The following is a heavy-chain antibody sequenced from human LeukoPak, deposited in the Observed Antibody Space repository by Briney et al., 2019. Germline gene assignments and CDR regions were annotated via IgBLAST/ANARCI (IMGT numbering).Heavy chain of an antibody. CDR2: IYYSGST. CDR1: GGSISSYY. J-gene: IGHJ5*02. V-gene: IGHV4-59*01. CDR3: ARAQRWLQFLFDP. Sequence: PSETLSLTCTVSGGSISSYYWSWIRQSPGKGLEWIGYIYYSGSTNYNPSLKSRVTISVDTSKNQFSLKLSSVTAADTAVYYCARAQRWLQFLFDPWGQGTLVTVSS. D-gene: IGHD5-24*01.